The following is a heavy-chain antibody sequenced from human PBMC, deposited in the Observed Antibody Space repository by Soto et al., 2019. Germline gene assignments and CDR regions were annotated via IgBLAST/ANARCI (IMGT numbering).Heavy chain of an antibody. Sequence: PSETLSLTCIVSGGSISSYYWSLIRQPPGKGLEWIGYIYYSGSTNYNPSLKSRVTISVDTSKNQFSLKLSSVTAADTAVYYCARAVLPATAPFDYWGQGTLVTVSS. CDR3: ARAVLPATAPFDY. J-gene: IGHJ4*02. D-gene: IGHD2-2*01. V-gene: IGHV4-59*01. CDR1: GGSISSYY. CDR2: IYYSGST.